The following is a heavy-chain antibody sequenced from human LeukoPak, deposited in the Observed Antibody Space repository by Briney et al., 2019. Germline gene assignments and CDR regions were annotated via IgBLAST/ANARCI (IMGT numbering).Heavy chain of an antibody. J-gene: IGHJ6*02. Sequence: PGGSLRLSCAASGFTFSNAWMTWVRQAPGKGLKWVGRIYRNADGGTTDYAAPVKVRFNISRDDSKNTLYLQMNSLKTEDTAVYCCTTDSYCSTTTCYASSNYYYGLDAWGQGTSVTVSS. V-gene: IGHV3-15*05. CDR3: TTDSYCSTTTCYASSNYYYGLDA. D-gene: IGHD2-2*01. CDR1: GFTFSNAW. CDR2: IYRNADGGTT.